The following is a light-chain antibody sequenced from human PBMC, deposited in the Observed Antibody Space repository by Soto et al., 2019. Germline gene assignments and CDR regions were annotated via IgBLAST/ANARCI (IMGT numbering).Light chain of an antibody. V-gene: IGKV3-15*01. J-gene: IGKJ4*01. CDR2: GAS. CDR1: QSVSSN. CDR3: QQYNDWPLT. Sequence: EIVMTQSPATLSVSPGERAPLSCRASQSVSSNLAWYQQKPGQAPSLLIYGASTRATGIPARFSGSGSGTDFTLTINRLEPEDFAVYYCQQYNDWPLTFGGGTKVEIK.